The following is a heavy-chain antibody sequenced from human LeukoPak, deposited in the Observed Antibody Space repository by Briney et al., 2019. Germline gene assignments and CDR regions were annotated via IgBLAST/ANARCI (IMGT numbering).Heavy chain of an antibody. CDR1: GFTFTSYG. CDR3: AKDTAAGECTGGNCYSYFDY. J-gene: IGHJ4*02. D-gene: IGHD2-15*01. Sequence: GRSLRLSCAASGFTFTSYGMHWVRQAPGKGLEWLALISYDGSNKYSADSVKGRFTISRDKSKNTLYLQMDSLRADDTAVYYCAKDTAAGECTGGNCYSYFDYWGQGTLVTVSS. V-gene: IGHV3-30*18. CDR2: ISYDGSNK.